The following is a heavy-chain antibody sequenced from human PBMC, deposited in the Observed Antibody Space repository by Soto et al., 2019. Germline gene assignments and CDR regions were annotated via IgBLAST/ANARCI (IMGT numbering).Heavy chain of an antibody. Sequence: SESLSLTFIVSGGSTSSYYLSWIRQPAGKGREWIGRIYTSGSTNYNPSLKSRVTMSVDTSKNQFSLKLSSVTAADSAVYYCSAAGVIDWFDPWGQGTLVTVSS. CDR2: IYTSGST. CDR3: SAAGVIDWFDP. J-gene: IGHJ5*02. V-gene: IGHV4-4*07. CDR1: GGSTSSYY. D-gene: IGHD6-13*01.